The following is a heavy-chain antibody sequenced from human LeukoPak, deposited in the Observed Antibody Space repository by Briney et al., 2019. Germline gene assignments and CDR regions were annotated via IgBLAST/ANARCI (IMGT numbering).Heavy chain of an antibody. J-gene: IGHJ5*02. Sequence: SETLSLTCTVSGGSISSGDYYWSWIRQPPGKGLEWIGYIYYSGSTYYNPSLKSRVTISVDTSKNQFSLKLSSVTAADTAVYYCARGQVSVVAMMFDPWGQGTLVTVSS. CDR1: GGSISSGDYY. V-gene: IGHV4-30-4*08. CDR3: ARGQVSVVAMMFDP. D-gene: IGHD3-22*01. CDR2: IYYSGST.